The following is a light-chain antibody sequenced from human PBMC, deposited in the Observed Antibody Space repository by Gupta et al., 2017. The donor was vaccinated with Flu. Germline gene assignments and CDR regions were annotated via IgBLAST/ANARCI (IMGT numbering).Light chain of an antibody. CDR1: SSEIGAYNF. CDR3: SSYTSSNTLL. V-gene: IGLV2-14*01. J-gene: IGLJ2*01. Sequence: QFALPQPASVSGSPGPSITISCTGTSSEIGAYNFISWYQHHPDKVPKLMIYDVSDRPAGVANRFSGSKSGNTASLTISGLKDEDEADYYCSSYTSSNTLLFGGGTKLTVL. CDR2: DVS.